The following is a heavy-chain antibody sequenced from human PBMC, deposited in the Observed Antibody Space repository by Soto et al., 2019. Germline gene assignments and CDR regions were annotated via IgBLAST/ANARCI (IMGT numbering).Heavy chain of an antibody. CDR3: ARDREGIGAQPEY. CDR1: GFTFSSYS. D-gene: IGHD6-13*01. J-gene: IGHJ4*02. V-gene: IGHV3-21*01. CDR2: ISSSSSYI. Sequence: GGSLRLSCAASGFTFSSYSMNWVRQAPGKGLEWVSAISSSSSYIYYADSVKGRFTISRDNAKNSLYLQMNSLRAEDTAVYYCARDREGIGAQPEYWGQGTLVTVS.